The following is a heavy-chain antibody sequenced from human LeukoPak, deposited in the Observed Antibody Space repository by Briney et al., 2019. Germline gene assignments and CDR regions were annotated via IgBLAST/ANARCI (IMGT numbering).Heavy chain of an antibody. CDR3: ARCGGGSSWSSSWFDP. CDR2: INHSGST. D-gene: IGHD6-6*01. Sequence: SETLSLTCAVYGGSFSGYCWSWIRQPPGKGLEWIGEINHSGSTNYNPSLKSRVTISVDTSKSQFSLKLSSVTAADTAVYYCARCGGGSSWSSSWFDPWGQGTLVTVSS. CDR1: GGSFSGYC. J-gene: IGHJ5*02. V-gene: IGHV4-34*01.